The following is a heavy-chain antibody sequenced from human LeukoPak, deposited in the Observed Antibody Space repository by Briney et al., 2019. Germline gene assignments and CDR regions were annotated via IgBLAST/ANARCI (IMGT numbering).Heavy chain of an antibody. CDR1: GFSFTTYW. V-gene: IGHV3-23*01. Sequence: PRGSLRLSCAASGFSFTTYWMSWVRQAPGKGLEWVSSIFPSGGEIHYADSVRGRFTISRDNSKSTLSLQMNSLRAEDTAIYYCATYRQVLLPFESWGQGTLVTVSS. J-gene: IGHJ4*02. CDR3: ATYRQVLLPFES. D-gene: IGHD2-8*02. CDR2: IFPSGGEI.